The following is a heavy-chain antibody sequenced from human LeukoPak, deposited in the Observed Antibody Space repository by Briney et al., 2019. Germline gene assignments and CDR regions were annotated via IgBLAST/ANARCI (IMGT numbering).Heavy chain of an antibody. V-gene: IGHV4-30-2*01. CDR1: GGSISSGGYS. J-gene: IGHJ1*01. CDR3: ASVQHTSVFQH. D-gene: IGHD2-21*01. Sequence: PSETLSLTCAVSGGSISSGGYSWSWIRQPPGKGLEWIGYIYHSGSTYYNPSLKSRVTISVDRSKNQFSLKLSSVTAADTAVYYCASVQHTSVFQHWGQGTLVTVSS. CDR2: IYHSGST.